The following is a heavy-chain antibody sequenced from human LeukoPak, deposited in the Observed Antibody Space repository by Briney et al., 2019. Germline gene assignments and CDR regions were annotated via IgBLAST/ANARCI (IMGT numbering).Heavy chain of an antibody. D-gene: IGHD3-22*01. J-gene: IGHJ3*02. CDR2: ISYDGGNK. CDR1: GFTFSSND. CDR3: AKGTHYYDSSGYWGAFDI. V-gene: IGHV3-30*18. Sequence: GRSLRLSCAASGFTFSSNDIHWVRQAPGKGLEWVVVISYDGGNKYYADSVKGRFAISRDNSKNTLYLQMNSLRAEDTAVYCCAKGTHYYDSSGYWGAFDIWGQGTMVAVSS.